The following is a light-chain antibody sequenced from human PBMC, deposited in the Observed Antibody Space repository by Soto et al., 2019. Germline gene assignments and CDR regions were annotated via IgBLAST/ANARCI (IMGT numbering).Light chain of an antibody. CDR3: QHYNSYSEA. CDR1: QTISSW. J-gene: IGKJ1*01. Sequence: DIQMTQSPSTLSGSVGDRVTITCRASQTISSWLAWYQQKPGKAPKLLIYKASTLKSEVPSRFSGSGSGTEFTLTISSLQPYDFATYYCQHYNSYSEAFGQGTKEELK. V-gene: IGKV1-5*03. CDR2: KAS.